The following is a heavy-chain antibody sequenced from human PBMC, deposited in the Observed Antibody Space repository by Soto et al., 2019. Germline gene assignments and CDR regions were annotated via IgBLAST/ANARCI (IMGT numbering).Heavy chain of an antibody. CDR2: TWQDGTKT. J-gene: IGHJ5*02. D-gene: IGHD2-21*02. Sequence: GGSLRLSCAASGFTIRDYVMHWVRQAPGKGPEWVAVTWQDGTKTFYADSVRGRFTISRDNRENMLYLQMNDLRVEDTAVYSCAREVTQWRGCFAPWGQGTLVTVSS. CDR3: AREVTQWRGCFAP. V-gene: IGHV3-33*01. CDR1: GFTIRDYV.